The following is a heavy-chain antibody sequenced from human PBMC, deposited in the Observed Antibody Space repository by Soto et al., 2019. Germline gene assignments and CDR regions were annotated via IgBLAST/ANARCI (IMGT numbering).Heavy chain of an antibody. J-gene: IGHJ6*02. CDR3: ARESFGSGSYYNVNYYYGMDV. D-gene: IGHD3-10*01. CDR2: IYTSGST. V-gene: IGHV4-4*07. CDR1: GGSISSYY. Sequence: QVQLQESGPGLVKPSETLSLTCTVSGGSISSYYWSWIRQPAGKGLEWIGRIYTSGSTNYNPSLKSRVTMSVDTSKNQFSLKLSSVTAADTAVYYYARESFGSGSYYNVNYYYGMDVWGQGTTVTVSS.